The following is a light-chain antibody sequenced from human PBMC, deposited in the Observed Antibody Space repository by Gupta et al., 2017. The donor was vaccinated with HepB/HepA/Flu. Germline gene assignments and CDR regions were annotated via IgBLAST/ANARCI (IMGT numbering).Light chain of an antibody. CDR2: HAS. CDR3: MQGTHWPPRT. J-gene: IGKJ1*01. Sequence: DVVMTPFPVSLPVTLGQRSSISCRSSRSLVYSDGIAYLNWFQQKPGQSPRRLIYHASKRDAGVPDRFSGSGSGTDFTLKISRVEAEDIAVYYCMQGTHWPPRTFGQGTRVDIK. CDR1: RSLVYSDGIAY. V-gene: IGKV2-30*01.